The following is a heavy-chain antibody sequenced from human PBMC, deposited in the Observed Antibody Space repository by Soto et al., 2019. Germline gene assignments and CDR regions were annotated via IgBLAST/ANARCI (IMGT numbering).Heavy chain of an antibody. CDR2: IFYSGLT. V-gene: IGHV4-39*02. CDR1: GYSVSSSDYY. CDR3: APLSVSLSGPYGIHV. Sequence: SETLSLTCSVSGYSVSSSDYYWAWIRQPPGKGLEWIGSIFYSGLTYYNPSLKSRVTLSVDTSKNHFSVRLNSVTAADTAVYYCAPLSVSLSGPYGIHVWGQGTTVTVSS. J-gene: IGHJ6*02. D-gene: IGHD2-15*01.